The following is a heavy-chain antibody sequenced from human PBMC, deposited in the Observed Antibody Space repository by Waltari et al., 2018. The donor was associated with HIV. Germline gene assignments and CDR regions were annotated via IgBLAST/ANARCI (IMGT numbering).Heavy chain of an antibody. Sequence: QVQLVQSGAEVKKPGASVKVSSKASGYAFATYDVNWVRQATGQGPEWMGWMSPNNGNTVYAQEFQGRVTMTRDTSISTVYMELSSLTSEDTAVYYCARGGSASMDVWGQGTTVTVSS. J-gene: IGHJ6*02. CDR1: GYAFATYD. CDR3: ARGGSASMDV. V-gene: IGHV1-8*01. CDR2: MSPNNGNT.